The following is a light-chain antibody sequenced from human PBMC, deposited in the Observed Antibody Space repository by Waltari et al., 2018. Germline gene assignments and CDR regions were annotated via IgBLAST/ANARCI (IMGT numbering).Light chain of an antibody. CDR3: MQATNWPLT. V-gene: IGKV2-30*02. CDR2: KVS. J-gene: IGKJ1*01. CDR1: QSLVHSDGNTY. Sequence: DVVMSQSPLSLPVTLGQPASISCRSSQSLVHSDGNTYLNWFQQRPDQSPRRLIYKVSRRDSGVPDRSSGSGSGTDFTLKISRVEAEDVGVYYCMQATNWPLTFGQGTKVEIK.